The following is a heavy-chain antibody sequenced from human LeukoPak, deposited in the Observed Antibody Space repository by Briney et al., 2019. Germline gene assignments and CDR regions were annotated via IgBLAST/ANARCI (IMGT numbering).Heavy chain of an antibody. J-gene: IGHJ4*02. V-gene: IGHV4-4*07. CDR2: IHSSGST. CDR3: ARDIDFFDY. D-gene: IGHD3-16*02. CDR1: GGSINTYY. Sequence: SETLSLTCSVSGGSINTYYWSCIRQPAGKGLEWIGRIHSSGSTHYNPSLKSRVTMSLDTSKNQFSLKLTSVTAAGTAVYYCARDIDFFDYWAREPWSPSPQ.